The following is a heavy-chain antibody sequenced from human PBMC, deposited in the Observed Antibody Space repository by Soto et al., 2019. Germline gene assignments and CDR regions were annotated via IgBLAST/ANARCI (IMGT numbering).Heavy chain of an antibody. CDR3: ARDRAYSRFDY. J-gene: IGHJ4*02. CDR2: MNEDGSER. CDR1: GFGFSSAW. D-gene: IGHD4-4*01. Sequence: GGSLRLSCAVSGFGFSSAWMTWIRQAPGKGLERVAIMNEDGSERYYVDSVKGRFTISRDNAKNALFLQMNSLRVEDTAVYFCARDRAYSRFDYWGQGSLVTV. V-gene: IGHV3-7*03.